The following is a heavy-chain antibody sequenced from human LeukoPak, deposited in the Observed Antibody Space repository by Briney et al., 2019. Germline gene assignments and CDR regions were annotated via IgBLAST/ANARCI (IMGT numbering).Heavy chain of an antibody. V-gene: IGHV3-21*01. D-gene: IGHD6-13*01. Sequence: VGSLRLSCAASGFIFSGYSMNWVRQAPGKGLEWVSSISSSSSSIYYADSVKGRFTISRDNTKKSLYLQMNSLRAEDTAVYYCAREGATAGSGYYFDYWGQGSLVTVSS. J-gene: IGHJ4*02. CDR2: ISSSSSSI. CDR3: AREGATAGSGYYFDY. CDR1: GFIFSGYS.